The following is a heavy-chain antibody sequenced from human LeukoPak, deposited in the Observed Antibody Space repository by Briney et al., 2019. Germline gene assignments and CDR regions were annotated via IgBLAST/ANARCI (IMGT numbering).Heavy chain of an antibody. J-gene: IGHJ4*02. V-gene: IGHV4-61*02. Sequence: SETLSLTCTVSGGSISSGSYYWSWIRQPAGKGLEWIGRIYTSGSTNYNPSLKSRVTISVDTSKIQFSLKLSSVTAADTAVYYCASDKDPTAAGSNFDYWGQGTLVTVSS. CDR2: IYTSGST. CDR1: GGSISSGSYY. D-gene: IGHD6-13*01. CDR3: ASDKDPTAAGSNFDY.